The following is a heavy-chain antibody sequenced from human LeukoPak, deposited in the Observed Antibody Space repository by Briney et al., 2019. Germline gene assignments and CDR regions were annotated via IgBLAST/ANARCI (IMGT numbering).Heavy chain of an antibody. J-gene: IGHJ4*02. CDR1: GFTFSSYA. V-gene: IGHV3-23*01. Sequence: GGSLTLSCAASGFTFSSYAMSWVRQAPGKGLEWVSAISGSGDSTYYADSVKGRFTISRDNPKNTLYLQLNSLRGEDTAVYYCAIVSFGIGARYWGQGTLVTVSS. CDR2: ISGSGDST. D-gene: IGHD6-6*01. CDR3: AIVSFGIGARY.